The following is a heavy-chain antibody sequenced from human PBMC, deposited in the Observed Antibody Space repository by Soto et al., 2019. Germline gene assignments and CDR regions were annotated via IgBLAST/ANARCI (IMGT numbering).Heavy chain of an antibody. D-gene: IGHD3-22*01. CDR2: INPATGDT. CDR1: GYVFTTSA. CDR3: ARAAGRSKLLPYYDY. V-gene: IGHV1-3*01. J-gene: IGHJ4*02. Sequence: GASVKVSCKASGYVFTTSAIHWVRQAAGQRLEWLGWINPATGDTKYSQDFRGRVTFTLDTSATTAYMALTSLTSHDTAVYYCARAAGRSKLLPYYDYWGQGTLVTVSS.